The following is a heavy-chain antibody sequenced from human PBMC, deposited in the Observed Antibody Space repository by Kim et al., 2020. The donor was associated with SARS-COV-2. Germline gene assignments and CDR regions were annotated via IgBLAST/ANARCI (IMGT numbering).Heavy chain of an antibody. Sequence: GGSLRLSCAASGFTFSSYGMHWVRQAPGKGLEWVAVISYDGSNEDYADSVKGRFTISRDNAKKTVYLQMDSLRAEDMAVYFCAKQRSPFIVGATMGDYWGQGTLVTVSS. CDR1: GFTFSSYG. D-gene: IGHD1-26*01. V-gene: IGHV3-30*18. J-gene: IGHJ4*02. CDR3: AKQRSPFIVGATMGDY. CDR2: ISYDGSNE.